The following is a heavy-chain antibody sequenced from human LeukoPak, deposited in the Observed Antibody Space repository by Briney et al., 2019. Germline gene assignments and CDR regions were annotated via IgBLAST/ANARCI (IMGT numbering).Heavy chain of an antibody. D-gene: IGHD3-22*01. CDR3: AREYPAMIGRDWFDP. CDR1: GGSISSYY. J-gene: IGHJ5*02. Sequence: SETLSLTCTVSGGSISSYYWSWIRQPAGKGLEWIGRIYTSGSTNYNPSLKSRVTISVDTSKNQFSLKLSSVTAADTAVYYCAREYPAMIGRDWFDPWGQGTLVTVSS. V-gene: IGHV4-4*07. CDR2: IYTSGST.